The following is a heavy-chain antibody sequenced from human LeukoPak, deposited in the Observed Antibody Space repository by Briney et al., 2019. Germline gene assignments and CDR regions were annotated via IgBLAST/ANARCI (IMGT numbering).Heavy chain of an antibody. V-gene: IGHV3-66*04. D-gene: IGHD5-12*01. J-gene: IGHJ4*02. CDR2: IHLGGAA. Sequence: GGSLRLSCAAAGLTVSSNFMSWVRQAPRKGLEWVSIIHLGGAAYYADSVKGRFTISRDNSKNTLYLQMNSLTAEDTAVYYCASHKRRGYSGYAGGLEYWGQGTLVTASS. CDR3: ASHKRRGYSGYAGGLEY. CDR1: GLTVSSNF.